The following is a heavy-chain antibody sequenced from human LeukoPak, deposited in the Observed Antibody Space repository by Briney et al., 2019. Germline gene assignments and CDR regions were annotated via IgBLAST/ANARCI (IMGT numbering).Heavy chain of an antibody. CDR1: GGSITNYY. CDR3: ARTEPSGTTSH. V-gene: IGHV4-59*01. CDR2: IYYSGST. D-gene: IGHD1-1*01. J-gene: IGHJ4*02. Sequence: PSETLSLTCTVSGGSITNYYWSWIRQPPGKGLEWIGYIYYSGSTNYNPSLKSRVTLSVDTSRNQFSLSLRSMTAADTAVYYCARTEPSGTTSHWGQGTPVTVSS.